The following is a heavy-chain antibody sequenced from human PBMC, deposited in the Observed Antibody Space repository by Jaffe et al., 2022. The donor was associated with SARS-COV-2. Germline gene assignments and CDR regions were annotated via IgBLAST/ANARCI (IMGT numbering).Heavy chain of an antibody. CDR3: ATRQFYFVS. V-gene: IGHV3-23*01. CDR1: GFTFATYG. Sequence: EVQLLESGGDLVQPGGSLRLSCATSGFTFATYGMTWVRQAPGKGLEWVSGIFASDSSTFYADSVRGRFTISRDNSKNTLYLQMSSLRAEDTAIYYCATRQFYFVSWGQGTLVTVSS. CDR2: IFASDSST. J-gene: IGHJ4*02. D-gene: IGHD4-4*01.